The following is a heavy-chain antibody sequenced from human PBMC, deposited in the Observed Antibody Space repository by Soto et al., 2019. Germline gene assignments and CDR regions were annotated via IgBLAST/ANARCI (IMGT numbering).Heavy chain of an antibody. CDR1: GFTFTSNS. Sequence: EVQLVESGGGLVQPGGSLRLSCAASGFTFTSNSMNWVRQAPGKGLEWISYITSSSSTIYYADSVKGRFTISRDNAKNSLCLQMNSLRDDDTAVYYCARGRVGTAYFDYWGQGALVTVSS. J-gene: IGHJ4*02. D-gene: IGHD2-21*02. CDR2: ITSSSSTI. CDR3: ARGRVGTAYFDY. V-gene: IGHV3-48*02.